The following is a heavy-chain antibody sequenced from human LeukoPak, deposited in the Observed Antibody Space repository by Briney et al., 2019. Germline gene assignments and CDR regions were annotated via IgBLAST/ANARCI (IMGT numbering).Heavy chain of an antibody. Sequence: SETLSLTCTVSGGSISSGSYYWSWIRQPAGKGLEWIGRIYTSGSTNYNPSLKSRVTISVDTSKNQFSLKLSPVTAADTAVYYCAGGGRYYTMDYWGQGTLVTVSS. D-gene: IGHD3-3*01. CDR3: AGGGRYYTMDY. V-gene: IGHV4-61*02. CDR1: GGSISSGSYY. J-gene: IGHJ4*02. CDR2: IYTSGST.